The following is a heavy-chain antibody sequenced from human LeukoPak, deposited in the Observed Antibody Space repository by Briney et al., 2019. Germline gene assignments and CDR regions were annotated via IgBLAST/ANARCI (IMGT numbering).Heavy chain of an antibody. CDR3: ARGGLGGEALEV. Sequence: QPRGSLRLSCAASGFTVSGHYMSWVRQAPGQGLEWVSVIHSGGTAYYADSVKGRFTISRDNSKNTLFLQLNSLRPEDTALYYCARGGLGGEALEVWGQGTMVTVSS. J-gene: IGHJ3*01. D-gene: IGHD3-10*01. V-gene: IGHV3-66*02. CDR2: IHSGGTA. CDR1: GFTVSGHY.